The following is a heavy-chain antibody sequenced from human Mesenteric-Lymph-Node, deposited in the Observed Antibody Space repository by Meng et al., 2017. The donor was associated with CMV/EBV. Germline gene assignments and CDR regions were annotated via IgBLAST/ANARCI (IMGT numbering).Heavy chain of an antibody. CDR3: ARDYGRSTYNMDV. CDR1: GYTFTGYC. J-gene: IGHJ6*02. V-gene: IGHV1-2*02. D-gene: IGHD5-24*01. CDR2: INPDSGGT. Sequence: ASVKVSCKASGYTFTGYCMHWVRQAPGQGLEWMGWINPDSGGTSYAQKFQGRVTMTRDTSISTAYMELSRLTSDDTAVYYCARDYGRSTYNMDVWGQGTTVTVSS.